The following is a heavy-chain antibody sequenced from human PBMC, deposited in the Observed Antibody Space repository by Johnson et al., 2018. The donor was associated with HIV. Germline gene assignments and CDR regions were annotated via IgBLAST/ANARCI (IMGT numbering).Heavy chain of an antibody. J-gene: IGHJ3*02. V-gene: IGHV3-7*05. CDR1: GFSFSNYW. Sequence: VQLVESGGGLVQPGGSLRLSCEASGFSFSNYWLSWVRQAPGKGLEWVANIKEDGSDDYYVDVLKGRFIISRDNAKNSLYRQMSNLRFEDTAVYYCARDGVYSSPHDAFDIWGEGTMVIVSS. CDR2: IKEDGSDD. D-gene: IGHD3-22*01. CDR3: ARDGVYSSPHDAFDI.